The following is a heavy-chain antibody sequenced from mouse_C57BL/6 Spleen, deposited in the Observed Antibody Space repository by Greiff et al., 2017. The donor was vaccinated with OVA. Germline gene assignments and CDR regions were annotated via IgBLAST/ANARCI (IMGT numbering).Heavy chain of an antibody. V-gene: IGHV5-9-1*02. CDR1: GFTFSSYA. CDR3: TRSSTMITTKGFAY. J-gene: IGHJ3*01. D-gene: IGHD2-4*01. CDR2: ISSGGDYI. Sequence: EVQRVESGEGLVKPGGSLKLSCAASGFTFSSYAMSWVRQTPEKRLEWVAYISSGGDYIYYADTVKGRFTISRDNARNTLYLQMSSLKSEDTAMYYCTRSSTMITTKGFAYWGQGTLVTVSA.